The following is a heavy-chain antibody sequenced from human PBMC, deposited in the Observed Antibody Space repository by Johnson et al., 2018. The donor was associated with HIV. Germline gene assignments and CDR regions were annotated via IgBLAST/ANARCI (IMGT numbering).Heavy chain of an antibody. Sequence: MQLVESGGGLVQPGGSLRLSCAASGFTFSSYWMSWVRQAPGKGLEWVANIKQDGSEKYYVDSVKGRFTISRDNAKNSLYLQMNSLRAEDTALYYCARGAPWSGSDAFDIWGQGTMVTVSS. CDR1: GFTFSSYW. CDR2: IKQDGSEK. J-gene: IGHJ3*02. D-gene: IGHD3-3*01. CDR3: ARGAPWSGSDAFDI. V-gene: IGHV3-7*03.